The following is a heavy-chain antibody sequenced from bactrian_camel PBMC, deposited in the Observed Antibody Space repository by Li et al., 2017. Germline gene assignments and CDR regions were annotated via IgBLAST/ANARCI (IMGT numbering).Heavy chain of an antibody. J-gene: IGHJ4*01. D-gene: IGHD2*01. CDR2: FRRDGYT. Sequence: HVQLVESGGGSVQAGGSLRLSCAGSTNTACMAWFRQRPGKEREGVATFRRDGYTTYADSVNGRFTISKDNAKITYFLQMNSLKPEDTAIYHCAADLPHTPTRVWGQGTQVTVS. CDR3: AADLPHTPTRV. V-gene: IGHV3S53*01. CDR1: TNTAC.